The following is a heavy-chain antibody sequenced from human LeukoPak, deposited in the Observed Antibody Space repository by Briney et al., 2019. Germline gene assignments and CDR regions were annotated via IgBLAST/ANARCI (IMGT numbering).Heavy chain of an antibody. Sequence: GGSLRLSCAASGFTFSSYWMSWVRQAPGKGLEWVANIKQDGSEKYYVDSVKGRFTISRDNAKNSLYLQMNSLRAEDTAVYYCARDPKGTAMVKAFDIWGQGTMVTVSS. CDR2: IKQDGSEK. D-gene: IGHD5-18*01. CDR3: ARDPKGTAMVKAFDI. J-gene: IGHJ3*02. V-gene: IGHV3-7*01. CDR1: GFTFSSYW.